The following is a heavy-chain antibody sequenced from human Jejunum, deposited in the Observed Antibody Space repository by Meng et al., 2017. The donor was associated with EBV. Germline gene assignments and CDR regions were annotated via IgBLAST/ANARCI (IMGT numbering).Heavy chain of an antibody. D-gene: IGHD3-3*01. CDR1: GFTSTNYD. J-gene: IGHJ5*02. CDR2: MNPSNGKT. CDR3: ARGAQPIDL. Sequence: HLVQSGSGVKKLGASVKVNCKASGFTSTNYDINWVRQASGQGLEWMGWMNPSNGKTGYAQKFQGRVTMTRDASTSTAYMELSSLRSDDTAVYFCARGAQPIDLWGQGTLVTVSS. V-gene: IGHV1-8*01.